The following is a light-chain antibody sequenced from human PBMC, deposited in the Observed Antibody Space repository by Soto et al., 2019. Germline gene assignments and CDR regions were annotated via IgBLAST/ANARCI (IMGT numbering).Light chain of an antibody. CDR3: QQTYSTPFT. Sequence: DIQMTQSPSSLSASVGDRVTITCRASQDITNDLDWFQQKPGKAPNLLINGASSLQSGVPSRFSGSGSGTDFTLTISNLQPEDFATYYCQQTYSTPFTFGPGTKVDIK. V-gene: IGKV1-39*01. CDR2: GAS. J-gene: IGKJ3*01. CDR1: QDITND.